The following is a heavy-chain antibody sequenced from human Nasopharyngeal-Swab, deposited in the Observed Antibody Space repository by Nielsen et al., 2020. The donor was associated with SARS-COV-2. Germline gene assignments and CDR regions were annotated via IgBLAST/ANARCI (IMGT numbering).Heavy chain of an antibody. J-gene: IGHJ5*02. Sequence: SETLSLTCTVSGGSISSYYWSWIRQPPGKGLEWIGYIYYSGSTNYNPSLKSRVTISVDTSKNQFSLKLSSVTAADTAVYYCARGGGTMVRGVIITVWFDPWGQGTLVTVSS. CDR3: ARGGGTMVRGVIITVWFDP. V-gene: IGHV4-59*13. CDR2: IYYSGST. D-gene: IGHD3-10*01. CDR1: GGSISSYY.